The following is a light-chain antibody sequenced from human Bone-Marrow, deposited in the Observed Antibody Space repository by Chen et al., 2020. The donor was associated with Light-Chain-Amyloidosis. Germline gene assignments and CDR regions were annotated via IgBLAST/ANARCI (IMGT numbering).Light chain of an antibody. CDR3: QSADSSGTYEGI. CDR1: DLPTKY. CDR2: RHT. V-gene: IGLV3-25*03. J-gene: IGLJ2*01. Sequence: SDELTQPPSVSASPGQTARITCSGDDLPTKYAYWYQQKPGQAPVLVIHRHTERHTGITERFSGASSWTTATFTNSGVQAEDEADYHCQSADSSGTYEGIFGGGTKLTVL.